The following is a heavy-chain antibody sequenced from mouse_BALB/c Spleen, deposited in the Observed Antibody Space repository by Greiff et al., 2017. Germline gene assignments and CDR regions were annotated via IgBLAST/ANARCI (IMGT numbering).Heavy chain of an antibody. V-gene: IGHV1-14*01. CDR3: ARSEGYYDYDGGH. Sequence: LQESGPELVKPGASVKMSCKASGYTFTSYVMHWVKQKPGQGLEWIGYINPYNDGTKYNEKFKGKATLTSDKSSSTAYMELSSLTSEDSAVYYCARSEGYYDYDGGHWGQGTLVTVSA. CDR2: INPYNDGT. D-gene: IGHD2-4*01. CDR1: GYTFTSYV. J-gene: IGHJ3*01.